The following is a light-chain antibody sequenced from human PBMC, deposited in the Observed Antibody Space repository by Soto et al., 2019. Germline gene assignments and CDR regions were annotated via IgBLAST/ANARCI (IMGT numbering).Light chain of an antibody. CDR3: SSYTGSSTVV. V-gene: IGLV2-14*01. CDR2: DVS. J-gene: IGLJ2*01. CDR1: SSDVGGYNY. Sequence: QSALTQPASGSGSPGQSITISCTGTSSDVGGYNYVSWYQQHPGKAPKLMIYDVSNRPSGVSNRFSGSKSGNTASLTISGVQADDEADYYCSSYTGSSTVVFGGGTKLTVL.